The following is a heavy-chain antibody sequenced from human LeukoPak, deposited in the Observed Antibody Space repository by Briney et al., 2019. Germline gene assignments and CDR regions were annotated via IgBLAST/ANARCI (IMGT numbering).Heavy chain of an antibody. D-gene: IGHD1-26*01. Sequence: PGGSLRLSCAASGFTFSSYAMSWVRQAPGKGLEWVSAISGSGGSTYYADSVKGRFTISRDNSKNTLYLQMNSLRAEDTAVYYCAKSIIPWELQSLDYWGQGTLVTVSS. CDR3: AKSIIPWELQSLDY. CDR1: GFTFSSYA. J-gene: IGHJ4*02. CDR2: ISGSGGST. V-gene: IGHV3-23*01.